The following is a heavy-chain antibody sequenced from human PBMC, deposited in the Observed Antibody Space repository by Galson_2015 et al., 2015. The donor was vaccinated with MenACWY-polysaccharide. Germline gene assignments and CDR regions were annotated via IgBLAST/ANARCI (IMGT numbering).Heavy chain of an antibody. J-gene: IGHJ6*02. CDR3: ARGYYGMDV. CDR2: IKQDGSET. V-gene: IGHV3-7*01. Sequence: SLRLSCAASGFTFSSSWMNWVRQAPGKGLEWVAKIKQDGSETYYVDSVKGRFTIPRDNAENSLYLQMNSLRAEDTAVYYCARGYYGMDVWGQGTTVTVSS. CDR1: GFTFSSSW.